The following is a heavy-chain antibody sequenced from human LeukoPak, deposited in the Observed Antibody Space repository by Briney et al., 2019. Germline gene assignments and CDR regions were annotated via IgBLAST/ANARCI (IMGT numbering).Heavy chain of an antibody. D-gene: IGHD4-17*01. J-gene: IGHJ4*02. CDR2: IRYDGSNK. Sequence: GGSLRLSCAASGFTFNSYGIHWVRQAPGKGLEWVAFIRYDGSNKYYADSVKGRFTISRDNSKNTLYLQMNSLRAEDTAVYYCAKDSRDYGYYFDYWGQGTLPTVSS. CDR1: GFTFNSYG. CDR3: AKDSRDYGYYFDY. V-gene: IGHV3-30*02.